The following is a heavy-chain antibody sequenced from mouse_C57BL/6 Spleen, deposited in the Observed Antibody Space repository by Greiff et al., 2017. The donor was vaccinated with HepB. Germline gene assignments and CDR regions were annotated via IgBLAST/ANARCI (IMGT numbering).Heavy chain of an antibody. D-gene: IGHD3-2*02. Sequence: EVQLQQSGPELVKPGASVKISCKASGYTFTDYYMNWVKQSHGKSLEWIGDINPNNGGTSYNQKFKGKATLTVDKSSSTAYMELRSLTSEDSAVYYCASTLDSSRFAYWGQGTLVTVSA. CDR1: GYTFTDYY. CDR2: INPNNGGT. CDR3: ASTLDSSRFAY. J-gene: IGHJ3*01. V-gene: IGHV1-26*01.